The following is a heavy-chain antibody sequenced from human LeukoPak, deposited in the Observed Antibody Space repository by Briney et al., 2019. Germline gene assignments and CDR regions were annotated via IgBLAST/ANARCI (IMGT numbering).Heavy chain of an antibody. Sequence: PGGSLRLSCVGSGFTVSTNYVSWVRQAPGKGLEWVSVIYSSGSTYYADSVKGRFTISRDNSKNMLYLQMNNLRVEDTAVYYCAREEGPLDYWGQGTLVTVSS. CDR2: IYSSGST. J-gene: IGHJ4*02. CDR1: GFTVSTNY. V-gene: IGHV3-66*01. CDR3: AREEGPLDY.